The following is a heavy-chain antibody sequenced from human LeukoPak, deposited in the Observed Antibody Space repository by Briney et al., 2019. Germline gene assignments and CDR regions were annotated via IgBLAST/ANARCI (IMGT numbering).Heavy chain of an antibody. CDR3: AGEIFYCASEGCSIDY. D-gene: IGHD2-21*01. J-gene: IGHJ4*02. CDR1: GGSFSSYY. CDR2: IYHSGST. V-gene: IGHV4-34*01. Sequence: SETLSLTCAVYGGSFSSYYWSWIRQPAGKGLEWIGGIYHSGSTNYNPSLKSRVTMSVDTSKNQFSLKLSSVTAEDTAVYYCAGEIFYCASEGCSIDYWGQETLVTVSS.